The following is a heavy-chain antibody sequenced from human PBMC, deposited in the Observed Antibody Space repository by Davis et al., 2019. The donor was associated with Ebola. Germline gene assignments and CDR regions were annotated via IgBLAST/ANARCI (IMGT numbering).Heavy chain of an antibody. Sequence: GSLRLSCAASGFTFSSYAMSWVRQPPGKGLEWIGSIYYSGSTYYNPSLKSRVTISVDTSKNQFSLKLSSVTAADTAVYYCARHFSSQDWFDPWGQGTLVTVSS. J-gene: IGHJ5*02. V-gene: IGHV4-38-2*01. CDR1: GFTFSSYA. CDR3: ARHFSSQDWFDP. CDR2: IYYSGST. D-gene: IGHD3-3*02.